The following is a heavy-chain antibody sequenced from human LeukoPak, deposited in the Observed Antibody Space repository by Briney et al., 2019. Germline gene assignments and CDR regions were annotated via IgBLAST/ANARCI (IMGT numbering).Heavy chain of an antibody. J-gene: IGHJ6*02. D-gene: IGHD3-10*01. CDR3: MVRGERNYYYGMDV. V-gene: IGHV1-8*01. Sequence: ASVKVSCKASGYTFTSYDINWVRQAPGQGLEWMGWINPNSGGTNYAQKFQGRVTMTRNTSISTAYMELSSLRSEDTAVYYCMVRGERNYYYGMDVWGQGTTVTVSS. CDR2: INPNSGGT. CDR1: GYTFTSYD.